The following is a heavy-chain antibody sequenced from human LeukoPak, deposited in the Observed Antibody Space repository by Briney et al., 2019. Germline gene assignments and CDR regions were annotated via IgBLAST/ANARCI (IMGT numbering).Heavy chain of an antibody. J-gene: IGHJ5*02. CDR1: GFTFSDYS. Sequence: GGSLRLSCAASGFTFSDYSMNWVRQAPGKGLEWVANIKEDGGEKQYVDSVKGRFTISRDNAKNSLYLQMNSLRAEDTAVYYCARAVASNWFDPWGQGTLVTVSS. D-gene: IGHD6-19*01. CDR3: ARAVASNWFDP. CDR2: IKEDGGEK. V-gene: IGHV3-7*01.